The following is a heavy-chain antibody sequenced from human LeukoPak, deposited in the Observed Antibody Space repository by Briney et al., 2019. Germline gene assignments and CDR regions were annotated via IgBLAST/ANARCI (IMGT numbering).Heavy chain of an antibody. J-gene: IGHJ4*02. CDR2: ISYDGSNK. CDR3: ARDPFITGTPGYFDY. CDR1: GFTFSSYA. D-gene: IGHD1-20*01. Sequence: GGSLRLSCAASGFTFSSYAMHWVRQAPGKGLEWVAVISYDGSNKYYADSVKGRFPISRDNSKNTLYLQMNSLRAEDTAVYYCARDPFITGTPGYFDYWGQGTLVTVSS. V-gene: IGHV3-30*01.